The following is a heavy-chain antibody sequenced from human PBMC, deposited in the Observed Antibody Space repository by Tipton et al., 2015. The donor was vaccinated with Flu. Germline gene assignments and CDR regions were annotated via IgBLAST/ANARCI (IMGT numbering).Heavy chain of an antibody. V-gene: IGHV4-59*01. CDR3: ASDSSDPPN. CDR1: GGSINSSY. Sequence: TLSLTCTVSGGSINSSYWSWLRQPPGKGLEWIGFIYYNGNTNYNPSLKGRVTISIDTSNNQFSLNLRSVTAADTAVYYCASDSSDPPNWGRGTLVTVSS. CDR2: IYYNGNT. D-gene: IGHD6-19*01. J-gene: IGHJ4*02.